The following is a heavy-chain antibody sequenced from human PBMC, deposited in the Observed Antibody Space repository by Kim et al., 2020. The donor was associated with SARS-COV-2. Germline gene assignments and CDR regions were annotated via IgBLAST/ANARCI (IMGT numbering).Heavy chain of an antibody. J-gene: IGHJ5*02. CDR1: GFSLSLYW. Sequence: GGSLRLSCAASGFSLSLYWMNWVRQAPGKGLEWVANIRQDGSEKYYADSVKGRFIISRDNAMNSVYLQMNSLRGEDTGVYYCARPLVGSGTWWYDPWGQG. CDR2: IRQDGSEK. CDR3: ARPLVGSGTWWYDP. D-gene: IGHD2-2*01. V-gene: IGHV3-7*03.